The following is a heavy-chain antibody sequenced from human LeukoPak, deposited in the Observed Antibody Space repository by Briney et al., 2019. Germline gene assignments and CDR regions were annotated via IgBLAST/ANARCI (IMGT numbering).Heavy chain of an antibody. CDR2: ISSSSSYI. V-gene: IGHV3-21*01. CDR3: ARKFHVRGVITLKPRRKFDY. J-gene: IGHJ4*02. D-gene: IGHD3-10*01. CDR1: GFTFSSYS. Sequence: GGSLRLSCAASGFTFSSYSMNWVRQAPGKGLEWVSSISSSSSYIYYADSVKGRFTISRDNAKNSLYLQMNSLRAEDTAVYYCARKFHVRGVITLKPRRKFDYWGQGTLVTVSS.